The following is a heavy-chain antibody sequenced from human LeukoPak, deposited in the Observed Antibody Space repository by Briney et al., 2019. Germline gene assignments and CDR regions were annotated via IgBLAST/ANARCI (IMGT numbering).Heavy chain of an antibody. D-gene: IGHD3-3*01. CDR2: IYYSGST. CDR3: ARGRYDFWSGYPHNWFDP. CDR1: GGSISSHY. J-gene: IGHJ5*02. V-gene: IGHV4-59*11. Sequence: SETLSLTCTVSGGSISSHYWSWIRQPPGEGLEWIGYIYYSGSTNYNPSLKSRVTISVDTSKNQFSLKLSSVTAADTAVYYCARGRYDFWSGYPHNWFDPWGQGTLVTVSS.